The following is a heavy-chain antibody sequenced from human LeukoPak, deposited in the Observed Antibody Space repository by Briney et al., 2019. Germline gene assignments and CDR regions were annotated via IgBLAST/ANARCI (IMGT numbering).Heavy chain of an antibody. CDR2: IYYSGST. V-gene: IGHV4-59*01. CDR1: GGSISSYY. CDR3: ARDMGSLYYDILTAGDAFDI. J-gene: IGHJ3*02. Sequence: SETLSLTCTVSGGSISSYYWSWIRQPPGKGLEWIGYIYYSGSTNYNPSLKSRVTISVDTSKNQFSLKLSSVTAADTAVYYCARDMGSLYYDILTAGDAFDIWGQGTMVTVSS. D-gene: IGHD3-9*01.